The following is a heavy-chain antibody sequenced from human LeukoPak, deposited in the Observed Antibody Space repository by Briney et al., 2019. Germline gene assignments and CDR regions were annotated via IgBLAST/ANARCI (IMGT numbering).Heavy chain of an antibody. J-gene: IGHJ4*02. CDR2: IYSGGSA. V-gene: IGHV3-66*01. D-gene: IGHD6-25*01. CDR3: ARESGRASPTDF. Sequence: GGSLRLSCAASGTSVSNTYMSWVRQAPGKGLEWVSLIYSGGSANYVDSVKGRFIISRDNSKNTLNLQMNNLRAEDTAIYYCARESGRASPTDFWGQGTLVTVAS. CDR1: GTSVSNTY.